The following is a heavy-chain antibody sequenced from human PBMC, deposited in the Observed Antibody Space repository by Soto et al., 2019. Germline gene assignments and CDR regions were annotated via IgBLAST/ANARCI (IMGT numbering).Heavy chain of an antibody. CDR1: GGSISSGGFY. D-gene: IGHD3-3*01. V-gene: IGHV4-31*03. CDR3: ARTYYDFRSGFYTCYFDC. CDR2: IHYSGTA. Sequence: SETLSLTCSVSGGSISSGGFYWSWIRQHPEKGLEWIGYIHYSGTAYYNASLKSRVSISADTSKNQFSLNLSSVTAADTAVYYCARTYYDFRSGFYTCYFDCWGQGALVTVSS. J-gene: IGHJ4*02.